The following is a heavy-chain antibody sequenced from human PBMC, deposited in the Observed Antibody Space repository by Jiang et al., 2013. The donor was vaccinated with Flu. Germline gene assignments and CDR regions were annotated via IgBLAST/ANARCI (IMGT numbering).Heavy chain of an antibody. CDR1: GYSFISYW. Sequence: GESLKISCQASGYSFISYWIGWVRQMPGKGLEFMGIISPYDSDARYNPSFQGQVTISVDKSTNTAYLQWNSLKASDTAIYYCAREAVAGMYYFDFWGQGTLVTVSS. V-gene: IGHV5-51*06. J-gene: IGHJ4*02. CDR3: AREAVAGMYYFDF. CDR2: ISPYDSDA. D-gene: IGHD6-19*01.